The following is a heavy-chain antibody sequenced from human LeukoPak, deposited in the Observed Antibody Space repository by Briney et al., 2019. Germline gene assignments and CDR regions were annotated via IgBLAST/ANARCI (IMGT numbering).Heavy chain of an antibody. CDR2: IWYDGSNK. CDR1: GFTFSSYG. V-gene: IGHV3-33*01. Sequence: GGSLRLSCAASGFTFSSYGMHWVRQAPGKGLEWVAVIWYDGSNKYYADSVKGRFTISRDNSKNTLYLQMSSLRAEDTAVYYCARDLGNYYGSGSYPPDYWGQGTLVTVSS. CDR3: ARDLGNYYGSGSYPPDY. J-gene: IGHJ4*02. D-gene: IGHD3-10*01.